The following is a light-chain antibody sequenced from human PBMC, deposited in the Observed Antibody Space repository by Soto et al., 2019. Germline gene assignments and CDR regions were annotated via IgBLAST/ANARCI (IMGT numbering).Light chain of an antibody. V-gene: IGLV2-23*01. J-gene: IGLJ1*01. CDR2: EGI. CDR1: SSTVGGFNV. Sequence: QSALTQPASVSGSPGQSITISCTGTSSTVGGFNVVSWYQQHPGKAPKVIIYEGIKRPSGVSNRFSGSNSGSTASLTISGLQAEDEADYYCCSYVGATTYVFGPGTKLTVL. CDR3: CSYVGATTYV.